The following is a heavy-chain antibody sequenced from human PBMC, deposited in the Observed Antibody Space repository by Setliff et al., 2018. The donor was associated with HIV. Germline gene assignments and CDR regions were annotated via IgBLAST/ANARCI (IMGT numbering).Heavy chain of an antibody. V-gene: IGHV4-4*02. D-gene: IGHD2-2*01. J-gene: IGHJ6*03. Sequence: PSETLSLTCAVSGASISSGHYWSWVRQPPGKGLEWIGEIYHSGSINHNPSLRSRVIMSVDKSKNQFSLRLTSVTAADTAVYYCARGDTTWPTQLLDVWGKGTTVT. CDR2: IYHSGSI. CDR1: GASISSGHY. CDR3: ARGDTTWPTQLLDV.